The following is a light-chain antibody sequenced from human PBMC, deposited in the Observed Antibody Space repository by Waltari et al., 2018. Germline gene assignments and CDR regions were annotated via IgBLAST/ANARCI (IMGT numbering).Light chain of an antibody. Sequence: QSALTQPASVSGSPGQSITISCSGTDSDVGAYDFVSWYQQHPGNAPHLIIDEVSNRSSGISNRFSASKSGNTASLTISGLQAEDEADYYCSSYTTSSAPGVFGTGTRVTVL. CDR1: DSDVGAYDF. CDR2: EVS. V-gene: IGLV2-14*01. J-gene: IGLJ1*01. CDR3: SSYTTSSAPGV.